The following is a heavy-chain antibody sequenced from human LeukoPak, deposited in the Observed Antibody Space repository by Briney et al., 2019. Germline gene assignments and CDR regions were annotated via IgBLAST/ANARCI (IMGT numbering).Heavy chain of an antibody. J-gene: IGHJ4*02. Sequence: QPGGSLRLSCAASGFTFDDYAMHWVRQAPGKGLEWVSGISWNSGSIGYADSVKGRFTISRDNAKNSLYLQMNSVRAEDTALYYCAKDKSYDGDLFDYWGQGTLVTVSS. CDR3: AKDKSYDGDLFDY. V-gene: IGHV3-9*01. CDR2: ISWNSGSI. CDR1: GFTFDDYA. D-gene: IGHD4-17*01.